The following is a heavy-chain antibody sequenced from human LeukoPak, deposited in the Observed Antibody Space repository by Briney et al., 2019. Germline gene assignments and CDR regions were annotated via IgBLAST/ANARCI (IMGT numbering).Heavy chain of an antibody. CDR2: INPSGGST. CDR3: ARAVGMVTSRYDY. D-gene: IGHD2-21*02. Sequence: ASVNVSCKASGYTFSSYYMHWVRQAPGQGLEGRGIINPSGGSTSYAQKFQGRVTMTRDTSTSTVYMELSSLRSEDTAVYYCARAVGMVTSRYDYWGQGTLVTVSS. CDR1: GYTFSSYY. V-gene: IGHV1-46*01. J-gene: IGHJ4*02.